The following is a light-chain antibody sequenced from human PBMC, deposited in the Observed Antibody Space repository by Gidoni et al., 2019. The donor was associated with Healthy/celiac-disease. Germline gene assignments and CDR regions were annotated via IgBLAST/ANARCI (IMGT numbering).Light chain of an antibody. Sequence: ELVLTQSPATLSLSPGERATLSCRASQSVSSYLAWSQQKPGQAPRLLIYDSSNRATGIPARFSGRGAGTDFTRTISSLEPEDFAVYYCQQRGHTFGGGTKVEIK. CDR2: DSS. CDR3: QQRGHT. CDR1: QSVSSY. J-gene: IGKJ4*01. V-gene: IGKV3-11*01.